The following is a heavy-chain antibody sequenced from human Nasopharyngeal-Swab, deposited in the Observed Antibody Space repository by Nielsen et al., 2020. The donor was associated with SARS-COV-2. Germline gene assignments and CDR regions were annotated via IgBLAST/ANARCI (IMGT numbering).Heavy chain of an antibody. V-gene: IGHV1-69*13. Sequence: SVKVSCKASGGTFSSYAISWVRQAPGHGLEWMGGIIPIFGTANYAQKFQGRVTITADESTSTAYMELSSLRSEDTAVYYCARETHDCSSTSCPPGYWGQGTLVTVSS. CDR2: IIPIFGTA. D-gene: IGHD2-2*01. J-gene: IGHJ4*02. CDR3: ARETHDCSSTSCPPGY. CDR1: GGTFSSYA.